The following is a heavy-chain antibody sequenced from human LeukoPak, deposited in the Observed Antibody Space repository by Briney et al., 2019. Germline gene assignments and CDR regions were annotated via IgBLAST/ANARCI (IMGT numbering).Heavy chain of an antibody. CDR1: GYSFTSYW. Sequence: GESLNISCKGSGYSFTSYWIGWVRQMPGKGLEWMGIIYPGDSDTRYRPSFQGQVTISADKSISTAYLQWSSLKASDTAMYYCARLAARPKYNWFDPWGQGTLVTVSS. CDR3: ARLAARPKYNWFDP. D-gene: IGHD6-6*01. V-gene: IGHV5-51*01. J-gene: IGHJ5*02. CDR2: IYPGDSDT.